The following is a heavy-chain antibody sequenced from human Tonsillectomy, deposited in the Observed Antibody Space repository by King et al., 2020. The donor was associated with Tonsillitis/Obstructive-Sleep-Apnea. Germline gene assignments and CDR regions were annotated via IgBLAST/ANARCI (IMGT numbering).Heavy chain of an antibody. Sequence: VQLVESGGGVVQPGRSLRLSCAASGFTFSTYAMHWVRQAPGKGLQWVAVISSDGSQKYYADSVKGRFTCSRDNSKNTLYLQMNSLRAEDTAVYYCASPYCSSTNCYLYYSGMDVWGQGTTVTVSS. V-gene: IGHV3-30*04. J-gene: IGHJ6*02. CDR2: ISSDGSQK. D-gene: IGHD2-2*01. CDR3: ASPYCSSTNCYLYYSGMDV. CDR1: GFTFSTYA.